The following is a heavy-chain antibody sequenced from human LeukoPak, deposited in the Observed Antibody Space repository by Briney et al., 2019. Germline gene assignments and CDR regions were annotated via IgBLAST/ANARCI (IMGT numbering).Heavy chain of an antibody. CDR1: GFTFSDYY. V-gene: IGHV3-11*01. CDR3: ARERGYDFWGGYYDPGDY. CDR2: ISSSGSTI. Sequence: PGGSLRLSCAASGFTFSDYYMSWIRQAPGKGLEWVSYISSSGSTIYYADSVKGRFTISRDNAKNSLYLQMNSLRAEDTAVYYCARERGYDFWGGYYDPGDYWGQGTLVTVSS. D-gene: IGHD3-3*01. J-gene: IGHJ4*02.